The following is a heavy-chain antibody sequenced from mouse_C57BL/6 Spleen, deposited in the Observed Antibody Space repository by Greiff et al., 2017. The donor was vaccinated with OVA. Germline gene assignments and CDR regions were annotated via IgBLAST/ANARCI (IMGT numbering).Heavy chain of an antibody. D-gene: IGHD2-1*01. CDR1: GFTFSDYG. V-gene: IGHV5-17*01. CDR2: RSSGSSTI. Sequence: EVKLVESGGGLVQPGGSLKLSCAASGFTFSDYGLHWVRQAPEKGLEWVAYRSSGSSTIYYADPVKGRFTITRDNAKNPLFLQMNSLRSEDTAMYYCARDGNSYYDAMDYWGQGTSGTVSS. CDR3: ARDGNSYYDAMDY. J-gene: IGHJ4*01.